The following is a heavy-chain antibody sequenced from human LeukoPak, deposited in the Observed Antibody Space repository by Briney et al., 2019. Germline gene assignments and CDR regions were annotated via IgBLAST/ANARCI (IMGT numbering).Heavy chain of an antibody. V-gene: IGHV3-7*01. J-gene: IGHJ4*02. CDR2: ILQDGTEK. Sequence: GGSLRLSCAASGFTFSRSWMSWIRQAPGKGLEWVANILQDGTEKNYVDSVRGRLTISRDNAKNLLYLQMNSLRAEDTAVYYCARGSTSWDSWGQGTLVTVSS. D-gene: IGHD2-2*01. CDR3: ARGSTSWDS. CDR1: GFTFSRSW.